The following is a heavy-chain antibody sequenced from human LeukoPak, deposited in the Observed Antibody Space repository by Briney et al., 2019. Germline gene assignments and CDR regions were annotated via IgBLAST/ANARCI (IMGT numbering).Heavy chain of an antibody. CDR2: MNPNSGST. V-gene: IGHV1-8*01. Sequence: GASVKVSCKASGYTFTSYDINWVRQATGQGLEWMGWMNPNSGSTSYAQKFQGRVTMTRDTSTSTVYMELSSLRSEDTAVYYCARDSGWELLGYYYYGMDVWGQGTTVTVSS. CDR3: ARDSGWELLGYYYYGMDV. J-gene: IGHJ6*02. CDR1: GYTFTSYD. D-gene: IGHD1-26*01.